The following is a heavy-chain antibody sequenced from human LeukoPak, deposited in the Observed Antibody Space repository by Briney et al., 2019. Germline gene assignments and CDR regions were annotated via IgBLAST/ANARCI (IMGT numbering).Heavy chain of an antibody. CDR2: ISYDGSNK. CDR3: ARVLHKRNYDSSGYYGY. J-gene: IGHJ4*02. Sequence: PGGSLRLSCAASGFTFSSYAMHWVRQAPGKGLEWVAVISYDGSNKYYADSVKGRFTISRDNSKNTLYLQMNSLRAEDTAVYYCARVLHKRNYDSSGYYGYWGQGTLVTVSS. V-gene: IGHV3-30*04. CDR1: GFTFSSYA. D-gene: IGHD3-22*01.